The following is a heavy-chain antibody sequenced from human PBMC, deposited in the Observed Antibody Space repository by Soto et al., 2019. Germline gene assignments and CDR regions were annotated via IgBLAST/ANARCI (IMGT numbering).Heavy chain of an antibody. CDR1: GGSISSSSYY. Sequence: HLQLQESGPGLVKPSETLSLTCTVSGGSISSSSYYWGGIRQPPGKGLEWIGSIYYSWSTYYNPSRNSRVNISVATSKNQFSLKLSSVTAADTAVYYCARLYRGAFDIWGQGTMVTVSS. CDR2: IYYSWST. D-gene: IGHD3-16*02. CDR3: ARLYRGAFDI. V-gene: IGHV4-39*01. J-gene: IGHJ3*02.